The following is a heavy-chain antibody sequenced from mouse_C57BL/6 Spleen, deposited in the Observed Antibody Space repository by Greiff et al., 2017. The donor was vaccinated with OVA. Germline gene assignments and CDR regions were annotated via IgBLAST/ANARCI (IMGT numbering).Heavy chain of an antibody. V-gene: IGHV1-64*01. CDR1: GYTFTSYW. CDR2: IHPNSGST. J-gene: IGHJ2*01. D-gene: IGHD1-1*01. CDR3: ASVLYGSSLKADY. Sequence: VQLQQPGAELVKPGASVKLSCKASGYTFTSYWMHWVKQRPGQGLEWIGMIHPNSGSTNYNEKFKSKATLTVDKSSSTAYMQLSSLTSEDSAVXYCASVLYGSSLKADYWGQGTTLTVSS.